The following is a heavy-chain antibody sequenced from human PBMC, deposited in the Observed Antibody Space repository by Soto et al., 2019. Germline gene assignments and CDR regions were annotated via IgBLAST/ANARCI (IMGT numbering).Heavy chain of an antibody. V-gene: IGHV3-15*01. CDR2: IKSKTDGGTT. CDR1: GFTFSNAW. Sequence: PGGSLRLSCAASGFTFSNAWMSWVRQAPGKGLKWVGRIKSKTDGGTTDYAAPVKGRFTISRDDSKNTLYLQMNSLKTEDTAVYYCTTTTRSSGWRVGMDVWGQGTTVTVSS. D-gene: IGHD6-19*01. J-gene: IGHJ6*02. CDR3: TTTTRSSGWRVGMDV.